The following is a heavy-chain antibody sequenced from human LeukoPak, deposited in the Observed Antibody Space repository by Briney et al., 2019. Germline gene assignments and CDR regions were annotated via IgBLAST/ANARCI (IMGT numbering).Heavy chain of an antibody. Sequence: GGSLRLSCAASGLTVSSNYMGWVRQAPGKGLEWVSVIYSGGSTYYADSVKGRFTISRDNSKNTLYLQMNSLRAADTAVYYCARDKGTSYLSSFDYWGQGTLVTVSS. CDR3: ARDKGTSYLSSFDY. CDR2: IYSGGST. V-gene: IGHV3-66*01. D-gene: IGHD6-6*01. CDR1: GLTVSSNY. J-gene: IGHJ4*02.